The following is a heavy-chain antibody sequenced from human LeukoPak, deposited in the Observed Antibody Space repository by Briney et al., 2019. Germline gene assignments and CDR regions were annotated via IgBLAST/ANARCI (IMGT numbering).Heavy chain of an antibody. D-gene: IGHD3-22*01. CDR1: GGSISSSSYY. CDR3: AREVRPYYYDSSGYYLFDY. CDR2: IYYSGST. V-gene: IGHV4-30-4*08. Sequence: SVTLSLTCTVSGGSISSSSYYWGWIRQPPGKGLEWIGYIYYSGSTYYNPSLKSRVTISVDTSKNQFSLKLSSVTAADTAVYYCAREVRPYYYDSSGYYLFDYWGQGTLVTVSS. J-gene: IGHJ4*02.